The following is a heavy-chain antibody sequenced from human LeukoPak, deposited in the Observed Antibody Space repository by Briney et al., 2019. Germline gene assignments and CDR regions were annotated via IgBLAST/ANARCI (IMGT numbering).Heavy chain of an antibody. J-gene: IGHJ2*01. CDR3: AKGPRAYYYDSSGYYFSYWYFDL. V-gene: IGHV3-23*01. D-gene: IGHD3-22*01. Sequence: SGGSLRLSCAASGFTFSSYAMSWVRQAPGKGLEWVSAISGSGGSTYYADSVKGRFTISRDNSKNTLYLQMNSLRAEDTAVYYSAKGPRAYYYDSSGYYFSYWYFDLWGRGTLVTVSS. CDR1: GFTFSSYA. CDR2: ISGSGGST.